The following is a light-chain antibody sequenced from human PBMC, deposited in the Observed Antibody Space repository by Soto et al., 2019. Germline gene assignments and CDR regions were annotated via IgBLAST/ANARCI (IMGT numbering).Light chain of an antibody. J-gene: IGKJ1*01. Sequence: EIVLTQSPGTLSLSPGERATLSCRASQSVSSTYLAWYQQRPGQAPRLLIYGASSRAIGIPDRFSGSGSGTDFTLTISRLEPYDFAVYYCHHYDSLPGAFGQGTKVEIK. CDR3: HHYDSLPGA. V-gene: IGKV3-20*01. CDR1: QSVSSTY. CDR2: GAS.